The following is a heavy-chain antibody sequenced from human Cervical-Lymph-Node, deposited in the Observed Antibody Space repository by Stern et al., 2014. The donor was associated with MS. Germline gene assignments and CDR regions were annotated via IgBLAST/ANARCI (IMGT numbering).Heavy chain of an antibody. J-gene: IGHJ6*02. CDR3: ARCNVPRKAYSMDV. V-gene: IGHV3-11*01. CDR2: ISSGGSNI. D-gene: IGHD2/OR15-2a*01. Sequence: VQLVESGGGLVKPGGSLRLSCGASGFTFSGYFMSWIRQAPGKGLEWVAYISSGGSNIHYADSVKGRFTISRDNDNSSLYLQMHSLRAEDTAVYYCARCNVPRKAYSMDVWGQGTTVTVSS. CDR1: GFTFSGYF.